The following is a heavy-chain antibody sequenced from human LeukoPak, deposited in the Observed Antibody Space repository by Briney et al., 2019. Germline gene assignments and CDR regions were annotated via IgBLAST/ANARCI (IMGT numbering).Heavy chain of an antibody. CDR2: IYTSGST. V-gene: IGHV4-4*09. D-gene: IGHD2-2*01. J-gene: IGHJ4*02. CDR1: AGSISSYS. Sequence: SETLSLTCTVSAGSISSYSWSWIRQPPGKGLEWIGYIYTSGSTNYNPSLKSRVTISVDTSKNQFSLKLSSVTAADTAVYYCVGSSAAILVYWGQGTLVTVSS. CDR3: VGSSAAILVY.